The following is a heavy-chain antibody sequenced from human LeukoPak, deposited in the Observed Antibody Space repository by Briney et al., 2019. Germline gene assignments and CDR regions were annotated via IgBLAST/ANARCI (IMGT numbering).Heavy chain of an antibody. CDR2: IYYSGST. CDR1: GGSISSSSYY. J-gene: IGHJ4*02. V-gene: IGHV4-39*07. Sequence: SETLSFTCTVSGGSISSSSYYWGWIRQPPGKGLEWIGSIYYSGSTYYNPSLKSRVTISVDTSKNQFSLKLSSVTAADTAVYYCARDGIAAAGTDYWGQGTLVTVSS. D-gene: IGHD6-13*01. CDR3: ARDGIAAAGTDY.